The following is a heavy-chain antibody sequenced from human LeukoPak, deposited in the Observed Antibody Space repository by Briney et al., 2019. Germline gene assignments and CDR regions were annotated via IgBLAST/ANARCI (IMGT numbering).Heavy chain of an antibody. CDR1: GLTFSRFG. V-gene: IGHV3-33*01. J-gene: IGHJ4*02. D-gene: IGHD4-17*01. CDR3: ASSLGRYGTVNTLDY. Sequence: PGRSLRLSCAASGLTFSRFGMHWVRQAPGKGLEWVALIWYDGDNKYFADSMKGRFTISRDNSKNTLYLQMNSLRAEDTAVYYCASSLGRYGTVNTLDYWGQGTLVTVSS. CDR2: IWYDGDNK.